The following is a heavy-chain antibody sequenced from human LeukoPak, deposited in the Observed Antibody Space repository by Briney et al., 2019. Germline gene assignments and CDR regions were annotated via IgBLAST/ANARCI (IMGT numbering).Heavy chain of an antibody. J-gene: IGHJ4*02. D-gene: IGHD3-9*01. CDR1: GYTFTSYG. Sequence: ASVKVSCKASGYTFTSYGISWVRQAPGQGLEWMGWISAYNGNTNYAQKLQGRVTMTTDTSTSTAYMELRSLRSDDTAVYYCARGPLYDILTGYYPDPFDYWGQGTLVTVSS. CDR2: ISAYNGNT. CDR3: ARGPLYDILTGYYPDPFDY. V-gene: IGHV1-18*01.